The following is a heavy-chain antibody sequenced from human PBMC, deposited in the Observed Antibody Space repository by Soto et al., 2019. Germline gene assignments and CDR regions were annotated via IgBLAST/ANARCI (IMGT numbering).Heavy chain of an antibody. D-gene: IGHD2-15*01. CDR3: ARGEQGVVAATYYYYYMDV. J-gene: IGHJ6*03. Sequence: SETLSLTCAVYGGSFSGYYWSWIRQPPGKGLEWIGEINHSGSTNYNPSLKSRVTISVDTSKNQFSLKLSSVTAADTAVYYCARGEQGVVAATYYYYYMDVWGKGTTVTVSS. CDR1: GGSFSGYY. V-gene: IGHV4-34*01. CDR2: INHSGST.